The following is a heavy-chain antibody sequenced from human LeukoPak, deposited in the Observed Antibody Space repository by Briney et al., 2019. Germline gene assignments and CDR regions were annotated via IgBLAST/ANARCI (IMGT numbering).Heavy chain of an antibody. CDR2: ISYDGSNK. J-gene: IGHJ4*02. CDR3: AGKLRGTGYPDF. D-gene: IGHD3-9*01. CDR1: GFTFSSYA. Sequence: GGSLRLSCAASGFTFSSYAMHWVRQAPGKGLEWVAVISYDGSNKYYADSVKGRFTISRDNAKNLLYLQMNNLRVEDTAVYYCAGKLRGTGYPDFWGQGTLLTVSS. V-gene: IGHV3-30-3*01.